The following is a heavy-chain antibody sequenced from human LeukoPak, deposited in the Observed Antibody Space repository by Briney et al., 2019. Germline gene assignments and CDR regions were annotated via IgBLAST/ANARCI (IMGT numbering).Heavy chain of an antibody. CDR3: ALTLGYCSSTSCPNIYYYYGMDV. V-gene: IGHV4-34*01. J-gene: IGHJ6*02. Sequence: KASETLSLTCAVYGGSFSGHYWSWIRQPPGKGLEWIGEINHSGSTNYNPSLKSRVTISVDTSKNQFSLKLSSVTAADTAVYYCALTLGYCSSTSCPNIYYYYGMDVWGQGTTVTVSS. CDR1: GGSFSGHY. CDR2: INHSGST. D-gene: IGHD2-2*01.